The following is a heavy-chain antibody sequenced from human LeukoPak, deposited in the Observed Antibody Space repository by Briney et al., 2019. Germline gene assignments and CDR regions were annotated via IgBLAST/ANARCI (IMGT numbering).Heavy chain of an antibody. CDR3: ASQARIAVAAPYYYYYMDV. Sequence: SVKVSCKASGGTFSSYAISWVRQAPGQGLEWMGGIIPIFGTANYAQKFQGRVTTTTDESTSTAYMELSSLRSEDTAVYYCASQARIAVAAPYYYYYMDVWGKGTTVTVSS. CDR1: GGTFSSYA. J-gene: IGHJ6*03. D-gene: IGHD6-19*01. V-gene: IGHV1-69*05. CDR2: IIPIFGTA.